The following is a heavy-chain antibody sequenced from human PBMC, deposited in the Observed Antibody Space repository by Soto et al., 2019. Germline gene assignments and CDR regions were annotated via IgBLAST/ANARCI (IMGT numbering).Heavy chain of an antibody. CDR1: GGTFSSYA. Sequence: QVQLVQSGAEVKKPGSSVKVSCKASGGTFSSYAISWVRQAPGQGLEWMGGIIPIFGTANYAQKFQGRVTITADESTSTAYMELSSLRSEDTAVYYCARDRDQEGYSSSRGRYFDYWGQGTLVTVSS. D-gene: IGHD6-13*01. CDR3: ARDRDQEGYSSSRGRYFDY. CDR2: IIPIFGTA. J-gene: IGHJ4*02. V-gene: IGHV1-69*12.